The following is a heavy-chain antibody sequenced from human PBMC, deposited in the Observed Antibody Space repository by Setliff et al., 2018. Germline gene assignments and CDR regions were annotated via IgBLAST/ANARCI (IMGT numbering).Heavy chain of an antibody. D-gene: IGHD1-1*01. J-gene: IGHJ4*02. CDR2: FFYSWDS. CDR3: AKGGTYRYFDF. Sequence: SETLSLTCTVSGASINSHYWSWIRQPPGKGLEWIGLFFYSWDSRYNPSLKSRVTMSVDASRNQFSLKLSSVTAADTAVYYCAKGGTYRYFDFWGQGALVTVSS. V-gene: IGHV4-59*11. CDR1: GASINSHY.